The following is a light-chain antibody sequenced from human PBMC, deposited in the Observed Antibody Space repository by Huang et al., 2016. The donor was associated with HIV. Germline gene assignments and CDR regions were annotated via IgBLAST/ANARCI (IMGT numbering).Light chain of an antibody. CDR3: QQYNNWPWT. J-gene: IGKJ1*01. V-gene: IGKV3-15*01. Sequence: ILLTQSPATLSVSPGERVTLSCRATQSVSCDLAWYQQRGGQAPRLLIFGASTRATGVPARFSGSGSGTEFTLTISSLQSEDFAVYYCQQYNNWPWTFGQGTEVEIK. CDR1: QSVSCD. CDR2: GAS.